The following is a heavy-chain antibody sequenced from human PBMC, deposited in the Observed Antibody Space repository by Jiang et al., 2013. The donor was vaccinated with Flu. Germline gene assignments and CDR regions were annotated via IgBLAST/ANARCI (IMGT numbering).Heavy chain of an antibody. Sequence: DSVKGRFTISRDNAKNSLYLEMNSLRADDTAVYYCMRGTRGSQSDFWGQGILVTVSS. V-gene: IGHV3-11*06. J-gene: IGHJ4*02. D-gene: IGHD3-10*01. CDR3: MRGTRGSQSDF.